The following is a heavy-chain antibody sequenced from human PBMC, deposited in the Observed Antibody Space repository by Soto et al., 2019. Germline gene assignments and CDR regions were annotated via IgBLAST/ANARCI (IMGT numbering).Heavy chain of an antibody. CDR3: ARADSGRWDGRARPYYFEC. CDR1: GFTFSSYS. V-gene: IGHV3-21*01. D-gene: IGHD3-22*01. CDR2: ISSSSSYI. J-gene: IGHJ4*02. Sequence: EVQLVESGGGLVKPGGSLRLSCAASGFTFSSYSMNWVRQAPGKGLEWVSSISSSSSYIYYADSVKGRFTISRDNAKKSLDLQVGSMRAEETALYDCARADSGRWDGRARPYYFECWGQGTLVTVCS.